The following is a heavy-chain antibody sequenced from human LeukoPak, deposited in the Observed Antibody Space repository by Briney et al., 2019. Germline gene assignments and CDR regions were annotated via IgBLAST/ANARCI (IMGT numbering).Heavy chain of an antibody. D-gene: IGHD7-27*01. Sequence: SETLSLTCTVSGGSISSYYWSWIRQPPGKGLEWIGYMYYSGSTNYNPSPKSRDTISVDTSKNQFSLKLSSVTAADTAVYYCARAGANWGYYFDYWGQGTLVTVSS. J-gene: IGHJ4*02. CDR3: ARAGANWGYYFDY. CDR1: GGSISSYY. V-gene: IGHV4-59*01. CDR2: MYYSGST.